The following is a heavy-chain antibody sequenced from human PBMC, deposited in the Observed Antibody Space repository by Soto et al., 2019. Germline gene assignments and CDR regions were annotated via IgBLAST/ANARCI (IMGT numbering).Heavy chain of an antibody. CDR2: ISSSGSTI. V-gene: IGHV3-11*01. CDR3: ARVRFGELLYGNWFDP. Sequence: GGSLRLSCAASGFTFSDYYMSWIRQAPGKGLEWVSYISSSGSTIYYADSVKGRFTISRDNAKNSLYLQMNSLRAEDTAVYYCARVRFGELLYGNWFDPWGQGTLVTVSS. CDR1: GFTFSDYY. J-gene: IGHJ5*02. D-gene: IGHD3-10*01.